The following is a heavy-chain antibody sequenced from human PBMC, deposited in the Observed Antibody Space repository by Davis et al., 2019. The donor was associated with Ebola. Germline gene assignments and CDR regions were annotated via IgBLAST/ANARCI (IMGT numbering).Heavy chain of an antibody. V-gene: IGHV5-51*01. CDR1: GYSFTNYW. J-gene: IGHJ6*02. D-gene: IGHD3-3*01. CDR2: IYPRDSDT. CDR3: ARQAYYDFWSGYYDGMDV. Sequence: GGSLRLSCKGSGYSFTNYWIGWVRQMPGKGLEWMGIIYPRDSDTRYSPSFQGQVTISADKSISTAYLQWSSLKASDTAMYYCARQAYYDFWSGYYDGMDVWGQGTTVTVSS.